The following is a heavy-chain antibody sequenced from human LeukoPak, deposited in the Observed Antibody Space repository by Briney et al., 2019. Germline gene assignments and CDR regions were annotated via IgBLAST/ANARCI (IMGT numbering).Heavy chain of an antibody. J-gene: IGHJ6*03. CDR1: GYTFTSYY. CDR3: ARDGELYYYYMDV. D-gene: IGHD1-7*01. V-gene: IGHV1-46*01. CDR2: INPSGGST. Sequence: ASVKVSCKASGYTFTSYYMHWVRQAPGQGLEWMGIINPSGGSTSYAQKFQGRVTMTRDMSTSTVYMELSSLGSEDTAVYYCARDGELYYYYMDVWGKGTTVTVSS.